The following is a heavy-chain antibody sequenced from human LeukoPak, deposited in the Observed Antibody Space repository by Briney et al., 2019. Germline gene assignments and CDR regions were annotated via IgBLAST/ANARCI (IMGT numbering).Heavy chain of an antibody. CDR1: GFTFSRYW. Sequence: GGSLRLSCAASGFTFSRYWMHWLRHAPGKGLVWVTRISSDGSSTSYADSVKGRFTISRDNAKNTLYLQMSSLRAEDTAMYYCARISLSGWVNDHWGQGTLVTVSS. V-gene: IGHV3-74*01. D-gene: IGHD6-19*01. J-gene: IGHJ4*02. CDR3: ARISLSGWVNDH. CDR2: ISSDGSST.